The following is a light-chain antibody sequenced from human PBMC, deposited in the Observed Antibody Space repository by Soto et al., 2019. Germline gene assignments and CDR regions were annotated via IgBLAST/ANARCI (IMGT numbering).Light chain of an antibody. Sequence: DIVMTQSPATLSVSPGEGATLSCRASQSVHSALAWYQQRPGQTPRLLIYDASTMAPGIPDRFSGSGSGTEFTLTISSLQSEDFAIYYCQQYGTWPPLTFGGGTQVEIK. CDR3: QQYGTWPPLT. V-gene: IGKV3-15*01. J-gene: IGKJ4*01. CDR2: DAS. CDR1: QSVHSA.